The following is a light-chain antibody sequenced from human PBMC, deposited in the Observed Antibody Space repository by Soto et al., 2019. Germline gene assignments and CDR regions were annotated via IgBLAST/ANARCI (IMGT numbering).Light chain of an antibody. CDR2: DVT. V-gene: IGLV2-14*01. J-gene: IGLJ1*01. CDR3: SSYTSSSTPYV. CDR1: RNEISCYNY. Sequence: QSVLTPPASVSGSPGQSITISCTGTRNEISCYNYVSWYQQHPVKAPKLMIYDVTNRPSGVSDRFSGSKSGNTASLTISGLQAEDEADYYCSSYTSSSTPYVFGTGTKVTVL.